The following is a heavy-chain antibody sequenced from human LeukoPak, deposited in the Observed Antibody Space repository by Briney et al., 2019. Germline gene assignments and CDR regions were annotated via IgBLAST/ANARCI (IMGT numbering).Heavy chain of an antibody. D-gene: IGHD3-22*01. J-gene: IGHJ4*02. CDR2: ISAYNGNT. Sequence: GASVKVSCKASGYTFTSYGISWVRQAPGQGLEWMGWISAYNGNTNYAQKLLGRVTMTTDTSTSTAYVELRSLRSDDTAVYYCARDNHYYDSSGYSHWGQGTLVTVSS. CDR3: ARDNHYYDSSGYSH. V-gene: IGHV1-18*01. CDR1: GYTFTSYG.